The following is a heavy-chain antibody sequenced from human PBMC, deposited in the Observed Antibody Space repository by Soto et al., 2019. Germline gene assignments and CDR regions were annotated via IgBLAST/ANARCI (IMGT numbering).Heavy chain of an antibody. CDR1: GFTFSANA. CDR3: AREKIKGAPDYLDS. D-gene: IGHD1-26*01. J-gene: IGHJ4*02. Sequence: QEQLVESGGAVVQPGRSLTLSCAASGFTFSANAMHWVRQAPGKGLEWVAVIAYDGTIKIYRDSVKGRFTISRDDSKSTVYLQMNSLRPEDTAVYYGAREKIKGAPDYLDSWGQGTLVTVSS. V-gene: IGHV3-30-3*01. CDR2: IAYDGTIK.